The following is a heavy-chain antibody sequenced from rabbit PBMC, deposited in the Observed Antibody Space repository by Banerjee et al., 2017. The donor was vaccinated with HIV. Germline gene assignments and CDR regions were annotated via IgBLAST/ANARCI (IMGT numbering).Heavy chain of an antibody. D-gene: IGHD4-1*01. CDR2: IDTGSRGYT. Sequence: QEQLEESGGDLVKPEGSLTLTCKASGIDFSSYYYMCWVRQAPGKGLEWIACIDTGSRGYTCYASWAKGRFTISKTSSTTVTLQMTSLTAADTATYFCARDLAGVIGWNFGLWGPGTLVTVS. CDR1: GIDFSSYYY. CDR3: ARDLAGVIGWNFGL. V-gene: IGHV1S45*01. J-gene: IGHJ4*01.